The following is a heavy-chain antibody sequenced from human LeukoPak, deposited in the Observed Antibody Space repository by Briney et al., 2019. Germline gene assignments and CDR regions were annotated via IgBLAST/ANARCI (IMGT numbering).Heavy chain of an antibody. V-gene: IGHV4-34*01. D-gene: IGHD3-16*02. Sequence: SETLSLTCAVYGGSFSGYYWSWIRQPPGKGLEWIGEINHSGSTNYNPSLKSRVTISVDTSKNQFSLKLSSVTAADTAVYYCARGGYDYVRGSYRHYDAFDIWGQGTMVTVSS. CDR2: INHSGST. CDR3: ARGGYDYVRGSYRHYDAFDI. J-gene: IGHJ3*02. CDR1: GGSFSGYY.